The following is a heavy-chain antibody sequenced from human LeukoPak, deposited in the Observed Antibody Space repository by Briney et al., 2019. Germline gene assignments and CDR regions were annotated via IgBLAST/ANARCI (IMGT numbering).Heavy chain of an antibody. D-gene: IGHD3-10*01. CDR1: GFTVSSNY. V-gene: IGHV3-53*01. CDR2: IYSGGST. J-gene: IGHJ6*03. CDR3: ASGSGSYRTPYYYMDV. Sequence: TGGSLRLSCVASGFTVSSNYMSWVRQAPGKGLEWVSVIYSGGSTYYADSVKGRFTISRDNSKNTLYLQMNSLRAEDTAVYYCASGSGSYRTPYYYMDVWGPGTTVTVSS.